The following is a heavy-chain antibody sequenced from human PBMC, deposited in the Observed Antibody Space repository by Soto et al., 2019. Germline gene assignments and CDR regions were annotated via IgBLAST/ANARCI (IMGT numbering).Heavy chain of an antibody. J-gene: IGHJ6*02. Sequence: VASVKVSCKASGYTFTSYGISWVRQAPGQGLEWMGWISAYNGNTNYAQKLQGRVTMTTDTSTSTAYMELRSLRPDDTAVYYCARDRYYYYDSSGYREAYYGMDVWGQGTTVTVSS. CDR3: ARDRYYYYDSSGYREAYYGMDV. CDR2: ISAYNGNT. V-gene: IGHV1-18*01. D-gene: IGHD3-22*01. CDR1: GYTFTSYG.